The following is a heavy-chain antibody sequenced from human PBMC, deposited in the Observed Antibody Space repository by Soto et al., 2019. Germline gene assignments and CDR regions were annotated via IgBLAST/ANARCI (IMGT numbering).Heavy chain of an antibody. J-gene: IGHJ4*02. CDR3: ARHWRPRYSSGWYDY. CDR2: IKQDGSEK. Sequence: EVHLVESGGGLVQPGGSLRLSCAASGFTFSSYWMSWVRQAPGKGLEWVANIKQDGSEKYYVDSVKGRFTISRDNAKNSLYLQMNSLSTEDTAVYICARHWRPRYSSGWYDYWGQGTLVTVSS. V-gene: IGHV3-7*05. CDR1: GFTFSSYW. D-gene: IGHD6-19*01.